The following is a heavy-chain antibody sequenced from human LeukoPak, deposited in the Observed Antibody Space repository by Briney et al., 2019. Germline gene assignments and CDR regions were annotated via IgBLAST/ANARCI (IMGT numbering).Heavy chain of an antibody. V-gene: IGHV3-7*01. Sequence: GGSLRLSCAASGFTFSSYWMSWVRQAPGKGLEWVANIKQDGSEKYYVDSVKGRFTISRDNAKNSLYLQMNSLRADDTAVYYCARDMILEWLLGDYWGQGTLVTVSS. D-gene: IGHD3-3*01. CDR1: GFTFSSYW. CDR2: IKQDGSEK. J-gene: IGHJ4*02. CDR3: ARDMILEWLLGDY.